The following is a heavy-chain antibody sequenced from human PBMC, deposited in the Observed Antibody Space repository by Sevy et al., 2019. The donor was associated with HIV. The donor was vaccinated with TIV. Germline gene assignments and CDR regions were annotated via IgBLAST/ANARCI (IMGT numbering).Heavy chain of an antibody. J-gene: IGHJ6*02. CDR2: MNPNSGNT. Sequence: PSVKVSCRASGYTFTSYDINWVRQATGQGLEWMGWMNPNSGNTGYAQKFQGRVTMTRNTSISTAYMELSSLRSEDTAVYYCARFLSTSYYYYYAMDVWGQGTTVTVSS. CDR3: ARFLSTSYYYYYAMDV. CDR1: GYTFTSYD. V-gene: IGHV1-8*01. D-gene: IGHD2-2*01.